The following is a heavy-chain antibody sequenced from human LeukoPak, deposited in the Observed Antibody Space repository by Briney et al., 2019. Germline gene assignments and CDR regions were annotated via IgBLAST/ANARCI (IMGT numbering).Heavy chain of an antibody. D-gene: IGHD4-11*01. J-gene: IGHJ6*03. V-gene: IGHV4-61*02. CDR3: ARGPYDYSMAMYYYYYMDV. CDR2: IYTSGST. Sequence: SETLSLTCTVSGGSINSGSYYWSWIRQPAGKGLEWMGRIYTSGSTNYNPSLKSRVTISVDTSKNQFSLKLSSVTAADTAVYYCARGPYDYSMAMYYYYYMDVWGKGTTVTVSS. CDR1: GGSINSGSYY.